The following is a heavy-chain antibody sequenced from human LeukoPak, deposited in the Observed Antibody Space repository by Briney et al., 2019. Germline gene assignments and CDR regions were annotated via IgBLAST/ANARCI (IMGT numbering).Heavy chain of an antibody. D-gene: IGHD6-13*01. CDR2: IYTSGST. Sequence: SETLSLTCTVSGGSISSYYWSWIRQPPGKGLEWIGCIYTSGSTNYNPSLKSRVTISVDTSKNQFSLKLSSVTAADTAVYYCARHHSSSWYFGAWGQGTLVTVSS. V-gene: IGHV4-4*09. J-gene: IGHJ5*02. CDR1: GGSISSYY. CDR3: ARHHSSSWYFGA.